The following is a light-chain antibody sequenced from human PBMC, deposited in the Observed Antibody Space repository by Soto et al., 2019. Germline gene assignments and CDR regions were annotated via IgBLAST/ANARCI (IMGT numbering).Light chain of an antibody. Sequence: QSVLTQPAPVSGSPGQSITISCTGTSSDVGAYNYDSWYQQYPGEAPKVIIYDVSHRPAGVSNRFSGSKSGNTASLTISGLQTQDEADYYCSSYTSDTTYVFGTGTKVTVL. J-gene: IGLJ1*01. CDR3: SSYTSDTTYV. V-gene: IGLV2-14*01. CDR1: SSDVGAYNY. CDR2: DVS.